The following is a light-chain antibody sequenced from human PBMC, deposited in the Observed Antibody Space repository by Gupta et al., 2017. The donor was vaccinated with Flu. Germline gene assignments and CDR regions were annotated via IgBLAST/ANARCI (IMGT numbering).Light chain of an antibody. CDR3: MEAQPTYT. Sequence: DIVLTQSPLSLPVTPGEPASISCRSSQSLLRDNGYNYLDWYLQKPGQSQQLLIYLGSLRASGVPDRFSGSGSGTDFTLKISRVEAGDVGLYYCMEAQPTYTFGQGTKLEIK. J-gene: IGKJ2*01. V-gene: IGKV2-28*01. CDR1: QSLLRDNGYNY. CDR2: LGS.